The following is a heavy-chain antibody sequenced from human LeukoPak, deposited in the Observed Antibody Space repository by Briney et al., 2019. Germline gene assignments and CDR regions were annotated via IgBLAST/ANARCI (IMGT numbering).Heavy chain of an antibody. CDR2: IYYSGST. V-gene: IGHV4-61*01. J-gene: IGHJ4*02. CDR1: GGSVSSGSYY. Sequence: SGTLSLTCTVSGGSVSSGSYYWSWIRQPPGKGLEWIGYIYYSGSTNYNPSLQSRVTISVDTSKDQFSLKLSSVTAADTAVYYCARRLYYGYFDYWGQGTLVTVSS. CDR3: ARRLYYGYFDY. D-gene: IGHD4-17*01.